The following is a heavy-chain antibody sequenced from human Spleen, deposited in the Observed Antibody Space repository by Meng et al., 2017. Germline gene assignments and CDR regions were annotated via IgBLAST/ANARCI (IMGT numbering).Heavy chain of an antibody. CDR3: ARGELSDCSGGSCYSCFDY. D-gene: IGHD2-15*01. CDR1: GYTFPDYW. CDR2: INPKSGDT. V-gene: IGHV1-2*06. J-gene: IGHJ4*02. Sequence: ASVKVSCKASGYTFPDYWLHWVRRAPGQGLEWMGRINPKSGDTHYAQRFQGRVTITTDESTSTAYMELSSLRSEDTAVYYCARGELSDCSGGSCYSCFDYWGQGTLVTVSS.